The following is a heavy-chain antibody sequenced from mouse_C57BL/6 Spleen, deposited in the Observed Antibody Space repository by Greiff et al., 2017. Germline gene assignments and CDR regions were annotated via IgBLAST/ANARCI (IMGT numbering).Heavy chain of an antibody. CDR2: INPYNGDT. J-gene: IGHJ2*01. CDR3: AKEGVTTVVPYYFDY. V-gene: IGHV1-37*01. D-gene: IGHD1-1*01. Sequence: EVQLQQSGPELVKPGASVKISCTASGYSFTGYFMNWVKQSPGKSLEWIGRINPYNGDTFYNQKFKGKATLTVDKTSSTAHLKLLSRTSGDIAVYYCAKEGVTTVVPYYFDYWGKGTTLTVSS. CDR1: GYSFTGYF.